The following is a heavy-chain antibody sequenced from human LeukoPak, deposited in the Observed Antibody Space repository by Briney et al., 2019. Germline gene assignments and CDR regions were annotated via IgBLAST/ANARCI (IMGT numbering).Heavy chain of an antibody. J-gene: IGHJ4*02. CDR1: GFTLSSYA. Sequence: TGGSLRLFCAASGFTLSSYAMHWVRQGPGKGLEWVAVISYAGSDTYYADSVKGRFTISRDNSMNTLYLHMNSLRPEDTALYYCTRDRTGYGYGYPFDYWGQGTLVTVSS. CDR3: TRDRTGYGYGYPFDY. D-gene: IGHD5-18*01. CDR2: ISYAGSDT. V-gene: IGHV3-30*04.